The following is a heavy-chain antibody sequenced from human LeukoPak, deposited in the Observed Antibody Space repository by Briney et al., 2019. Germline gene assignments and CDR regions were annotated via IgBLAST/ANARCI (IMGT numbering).Heavy chain of an antibody. CDR1: GYTFTSYG. D-gene: IGHD3-10*01. Sequence: ASVKVSCKASGYTFTSYGISWVRQAPGQGLEWMGWVSAYNGNRNYAQKLQGRVTMTTDTSTSTAYMELRSLRSDDTAVYYCARDKGSMVRGVIITEGVSVPFDYWGQGTLVTVSS. CDR3: ARDKGSMVRGVIITEGVSVPFDY. CDR2: VSAYNGNR. V-gene: IGHV1-18*01. J-gene: IGHJ4*02.